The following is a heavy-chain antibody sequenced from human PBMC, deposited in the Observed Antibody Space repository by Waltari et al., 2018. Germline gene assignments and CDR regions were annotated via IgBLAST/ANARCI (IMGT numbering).Heavy chain of an antibody. CDR1: GGSISRGGYS. D-gene: IGHD2-21*01. CDR3: ARGVVVIANRGSWSAFDI. CDR2: IYHSGST. Sequence: QLQLQESGSGLVKPSQTLSLTCAVPGGSISRGGYSWSWIRPPPRKGLEWIGYIYHSGSTYYNPSLKSRVTISVDRSKNQFSLKLSSVTAADTAVYYCARGVVVIANRGSWSAFDIWGQGTMVTVSS. J-gene: IGHJ3*02. V-gene: IGHV4-30-2*01.